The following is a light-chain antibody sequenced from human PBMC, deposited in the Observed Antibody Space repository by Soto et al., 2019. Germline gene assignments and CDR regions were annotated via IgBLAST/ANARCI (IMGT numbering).Light chain of an antibody. CDR3: QKYNNWPLT. J-gene: IGKJ4*01. V-gene: IGKV3-15*01. Sequence: EIVMTQSPATLSVSPGGRATLSCRASQSVSGNLAWYQQTPGQAPRLLIYGASTRATGIPARFSGSGSGTEFTLTISSLQSEDFAVYSCQKYNNWPLTFGRGTKVEIK. CDR2: GAS. CDR1: QSVSGN.